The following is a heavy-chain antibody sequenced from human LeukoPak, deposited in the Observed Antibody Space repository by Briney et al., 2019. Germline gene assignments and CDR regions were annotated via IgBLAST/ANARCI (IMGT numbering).Heavy chain of an antibody. Sequence: SETLSVTCMVCGGSFTDYFWTWIRQSPRTGREWIGEINDYTEDINHNQSLYRRDSISLEKSKNLFSLELRSVAAADTAVYYCARGRIAKIVVVHGFSYGMDVWGQGTTVTVSS. J-gene: IGHJ6*02. D-gene: IGHD3-22*01. CDR2: INDYTEDI. CDR3: ARGRIAKIVVVHGFSYGMDV. CDR1: GGSFTDYF. V-gene: IGHV4-34*01.